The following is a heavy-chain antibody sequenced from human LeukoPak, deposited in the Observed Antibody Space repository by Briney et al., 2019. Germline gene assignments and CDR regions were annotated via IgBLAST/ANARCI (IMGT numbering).Heavy chain of an antibody. Sequence: KSGESLKISCKGSGYSFTSYWIGWVRQMPGKGLEWMGIIYPGDSDTRYSPSFQGQVTISADESISTAYLQWSSLKASDTAMYYCARHTVVRGVIHSDYWGQGTLVTVSS. CDR2: IYPGDSDT. J-gene: IGHJ4*02. V-gene: IGHV5-51*01. CDR1: GYSFTSYW. CDR3: ARHTVVRGVIHSDY. D-gene: IGHD3-10*01.